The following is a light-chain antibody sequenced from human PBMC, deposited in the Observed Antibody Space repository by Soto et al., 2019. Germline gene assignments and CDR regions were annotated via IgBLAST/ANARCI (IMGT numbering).Light chain of an antibody. Sequence: DIQMTQSPSTLSGSVGDRVTITCRAIHTVSSWLAWYQQKPGKAPKLLIYKASTLKSGVPSRFSGSGSGTEFTLTISSLQPDDFATYYCQHYNSYSEAFGQGTKVDI. CDR1: HTVSSW. J-gene: IGKJ1*01. V-gene: IGKV1-5*03. CDR3: QHYNSYSEA. CDR2: KAS.